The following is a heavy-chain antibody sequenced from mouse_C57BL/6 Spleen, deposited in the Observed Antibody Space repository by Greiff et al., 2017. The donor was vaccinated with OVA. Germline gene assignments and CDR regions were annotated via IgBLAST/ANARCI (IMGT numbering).Heavy chain of an antibody. J-gene: IGHJ4*01. Sequence: VQLQQPDAELVKPGASVKLSCKASGYTFTDHTIHWMKQRPEQGLEWIGYIYPRDGSTKYNEKFKGKATLTADKSSSTAYMQLNSLTSEDSAVYYCASGDGYDAGMDYWGQGTSVTVSS. CDR2: IYPRDGST. CDR1: GYTFTDHT. D-gene: IGHD2-2*01. V-gene: IGHV1-78*01. CDR3: ASGDGYDAGMDY.